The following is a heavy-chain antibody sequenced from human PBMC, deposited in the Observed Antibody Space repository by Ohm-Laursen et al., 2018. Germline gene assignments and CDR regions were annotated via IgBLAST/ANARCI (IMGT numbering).Heavy chain of an antibody. CDR1: GFTFSSYE. V-gene: IGHV3-48*03. CDR2: ISSSGSTI. J-gene: IGHJ4*02. D-gene: IGHD3-16*01. Sequence: SLRLSCSASGFTFSSYERNWVRQAPGKGLEWVSYISSSGSTIHYADSVKGRFTISRDNAKNSLYLQMNSLRAEDTAVYHCARDPVRGLTDYWGQGTLVTVSS. CDR3: ARDPVRGLTDY.